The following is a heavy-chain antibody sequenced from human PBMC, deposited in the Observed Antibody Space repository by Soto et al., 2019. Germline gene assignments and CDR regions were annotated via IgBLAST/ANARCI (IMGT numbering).Heavy chain of an antibody. CDR1: GYTFTDYY. Sequence: ASVKVSCKASGYTFTDYYVHWVRQAPGQGLEWMGWINPYSGGAHYAQNFQDWVTLTRDTSISTAYMELSRLRSDDTAVYYCARADSTSWNLDSWGQGTLVTVSS. D-gene: IGHD2-2*01. CDR2: INPYSGGA. V-gene: IGHV1-2*04. J-gene: IGHJ4*02. CDR3: ARADSTSWNLDS.